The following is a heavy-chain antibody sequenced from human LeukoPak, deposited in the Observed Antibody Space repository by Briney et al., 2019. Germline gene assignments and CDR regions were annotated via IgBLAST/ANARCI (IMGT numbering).Heavy chain of an antibody. CDR3: ARSRYGTTWSSSWEFDY. CDR2: IYSGGST. V-gene: IGHV3-66*01. J-gene: IGHJ4*02. CDR1: GFTVSSNY. D-gene: IGHD6-13*01. Sequence: GGSLGLSCAASGFTVSSNYMNWVRQAPGKGLEWVSVIYSGGSTYYADSVKGRFTISRDNSKNTLYLQMNSLRAEDTAVYYCARSRYGTTWSSSWEFDYWGQGTLVTVSS.